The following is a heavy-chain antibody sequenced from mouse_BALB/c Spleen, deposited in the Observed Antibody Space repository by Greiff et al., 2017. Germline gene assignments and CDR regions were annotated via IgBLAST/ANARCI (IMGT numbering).Heavy chain of an antibody. CDR1: GYTFTDYA. V-gene: IGHV1S137*01. CDR2: ISTYYGDA. D-gene: IGHD3-3*01. J-gene: IGHJ4*01. CDR3: ARGVQDASYYAMDY. Sequence: VKLQESGAELVRPGVSVKISCKGSGYTFTDYAMHWVKQSHAKSLEWIGVISTYYGDASYNQKFKGKATMTVDKSSSTAYMELARLTSEDSAIYYCARGVQDASYYAMDYWGQGTSVTVSS.